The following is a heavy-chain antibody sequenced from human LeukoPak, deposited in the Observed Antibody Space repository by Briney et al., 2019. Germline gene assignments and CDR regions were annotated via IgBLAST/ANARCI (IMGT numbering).Heavy chain of an antibody. D-gene: IGHD3-10*01. Sequence: GGALPLSCAASGFTFSSYGMHWVRQAPGKGLEWVGVISYDGSNKYYADSVKGRFTISRDNSKNTLYLQMNSLRAEDRAVYYCAKDQDGSGSGSGMDVWGQGTTVTVSS. CDR1: GFTFSSYG. J-gene: IGHJ6*02. CDR3: AKDQDGSGSGSGMDV. V-gene: IGHV3-30*18. CDR2: ISYDGSNK.